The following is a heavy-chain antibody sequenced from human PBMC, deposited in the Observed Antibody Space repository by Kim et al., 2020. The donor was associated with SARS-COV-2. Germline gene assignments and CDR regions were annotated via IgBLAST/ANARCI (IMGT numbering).Heavy chain of an antibody. Sequence: SGPTLVNPTQTLTLTCTFSGFSLSTSGVGVGWIRQPPGKALEWLALIYWDDDKRYSPSPKSRLTITKDTSKNQVVLTMTNMDPVDTATYYCAHRGAGWTGPYFDYWGQGTLVTVSS. CDR2: IYWDDDK. V-gene: IGHV2-5*02. CDR1: GFSLSTSGVG. CDR3: AHRGAGWTGPYFDY. D-gene: IGHD2-15*01. J-gene: IGHJ4*02.